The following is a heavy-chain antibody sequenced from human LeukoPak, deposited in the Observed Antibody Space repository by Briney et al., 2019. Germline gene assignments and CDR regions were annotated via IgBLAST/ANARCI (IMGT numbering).Heavy chain of an antibody. CDR1: GYTLTSYY. Sequence: GASGKVSAKAFGYTLTSYYMHWVRQAPGQGLEWMGIFTPSGGSTSYAQKFQGRVTITRNTSISTAYMELSSLRSEDTAVYYCARASSSVSKYARYYYYYMDVWGKGTTVTVSS. D-gene: IGHD6-6*01. CDR3: ARASSSVSKYARYYYYYMDV. V-gene: IGHV1-46*01. J-gene: IGHJ6*03. CDR2: FTPSGGST.